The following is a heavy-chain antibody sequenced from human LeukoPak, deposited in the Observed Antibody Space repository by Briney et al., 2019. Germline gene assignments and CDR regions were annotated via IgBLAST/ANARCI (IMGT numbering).Heavy chain of an antibody. D-gene: IGHD2-15*01. Sequence: PGGSPRLSCAASGFTFSSHWMHWVRQAPGKGLVWVSRINSDGSSRDHADSVKGRFTVSRDNAKNTLYLQMNSLRAEDTAVYYCSRSGGKADLDYWGQGILVTVSS. CDR2: INSDGSSR. V-gene: IGHV3-74*01. CDR1: GFTFSSHW. CDR3: SRSGGKADLDY. J-gene: IGHJ4*02.